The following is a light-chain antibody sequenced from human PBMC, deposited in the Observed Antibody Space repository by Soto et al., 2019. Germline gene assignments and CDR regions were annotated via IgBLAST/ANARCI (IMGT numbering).Light chain of an antibody. Sequence: EIVLTQSPGTLSLSPGERATISCRASQSVSSTYLAWYQQKPGKAPRLLIYGASNRATGIPDRFSGGGSGTDFTLSISRLEPEDFAVYYCQHYRTFGQGTKVEIK. CDR3: QHYRT. J-gene: IGKJ1*01. CDR2: GAS. CDR1: QSVSSTY. V-gene: IGKV3-20*01.